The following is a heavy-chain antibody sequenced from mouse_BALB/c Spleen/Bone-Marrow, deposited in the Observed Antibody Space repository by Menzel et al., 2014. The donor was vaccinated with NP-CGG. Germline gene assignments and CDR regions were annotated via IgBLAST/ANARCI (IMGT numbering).Heavy chain of an antibody. CDR2: IYPGDDDT. J-gene: IGHJ3*01. D-gene: IGHD1-1*01. V-gene: IGHV1-80*01. CDR3: AGSTPLAY. Sequence: VKLQESGAELVRPGSSVKISCKAFGYAFSRSWMNWVKQRPGQGLEWIGQIYPGDDDTNYSGKFKGRATLTADKSSGTAYMQLSSLTSEDSAVYFCAGSTPLAYWGQGTLVTVSA. CDR1: GYAFSRSW.